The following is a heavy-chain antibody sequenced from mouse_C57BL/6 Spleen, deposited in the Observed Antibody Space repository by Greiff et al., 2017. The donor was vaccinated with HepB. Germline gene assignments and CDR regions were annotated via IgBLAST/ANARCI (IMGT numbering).Heavy chain of an antibody. CDR3: ARRPPVVATGYCAMDY. V-gene: IGHV1-61*01. D-gene: IGHD1-1*01. CDR2: IYPSDSET. J-gene: IGHJ4*01. CDR1: GYTFTSYW. Sequence: QVQLQQPGAELVRPGSSVKLSCKASGYTFTSYWMDWVKQRPGQGLEWIGNIYPSDSETHYNQKFKDKATLTVNKSSSTAYMQLSILTSKDSAVYYCARRPPVVATGYCAMDYWGQGTSVTVSS.